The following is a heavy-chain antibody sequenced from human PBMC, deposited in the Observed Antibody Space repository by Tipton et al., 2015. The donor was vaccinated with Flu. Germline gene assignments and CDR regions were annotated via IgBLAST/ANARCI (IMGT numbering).Heavy chain of an antibody. D-gene: IGHD5-12*01. Sequence: TLSLTCTVSGGSISSYYWSWIRQPPGKGLEWIGYIYYSGSTNYNPSLKSRVTISVDTSKNQFSLKLSSVTAADTAVYYCARGGRGYSGYDLVYWGQGTLVTVSS. CDR1: GGSISSYY. CDR3: ARGGRGYSGYDLVY. J-gene: IGHJ4*02. V-gene: IGHV4-59*01. CDR2: IYYSGST.